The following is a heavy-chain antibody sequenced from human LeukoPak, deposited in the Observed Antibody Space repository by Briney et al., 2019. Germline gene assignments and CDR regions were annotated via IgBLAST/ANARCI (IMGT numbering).Heavy chain of an antibody. D-gene: IGHD6-13*01. J-gene: IGHJ4*02. Sequence: GGSLRLSCTASGFTFGDYAMSWVRQAPGEGLEWVGFIRSKAYGGTTEYAASVKGRFTISRDDSKSIAYLQMNSLKTEDTAVYYCTREGESGSWYPYYFDYWGQGTLVTVSS. CDR1: GFTFGDYA. V-gene: IGHV3-49*04. CDR2: IRSKAYGGTT. CDR3: TREGESGSWYPYYFDY.